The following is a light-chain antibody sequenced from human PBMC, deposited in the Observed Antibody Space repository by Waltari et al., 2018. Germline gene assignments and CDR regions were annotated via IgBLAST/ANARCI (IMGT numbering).Light chain of an antibody. CDR2: AAS. CDR1: QSITTY. V-gene: IGKV1-39*01. Sequence: DIQMTQSPSSLSASVGDRVTITCRASQSITTYLSWYQQKPGKAPKFLIYAASGLQCGVPSKFSGSGSGTDVTLTISSLQPEDVATYYCQQSYSMFALTFGGGTKVEIK. CDR3: QQSYSMFALT. J-gene: IGKJ4*01.